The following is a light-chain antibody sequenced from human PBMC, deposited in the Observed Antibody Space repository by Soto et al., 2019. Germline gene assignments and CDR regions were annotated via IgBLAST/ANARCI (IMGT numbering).Light chain of an antibody. CDR1: QSVNSNY. CDR2: GVS. J-gene: IGKJ5*01. Sequence: EIVLTQSPGTLSLSPGERATLSCRASQSVNSNYLAWHQQKPGQAPRLLIYGVSSRATGIPDRFSGSGSGTDFTLTITRLEPEDFAVFYCQQYGTSEIIFGQGTRLEIK. CDR3: QQYGTSEII. V-gene: IGKV3-20*01.